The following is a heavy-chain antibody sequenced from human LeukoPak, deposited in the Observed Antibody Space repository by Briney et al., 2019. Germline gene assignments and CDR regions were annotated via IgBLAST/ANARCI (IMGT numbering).Heavy chain of an antibody. CDR3: ARFSNYDILTGYFGLDY. Sequence: GGSLRLSCAASGFTFSSYWMSWVRQAPGKGLEWVANIKQDGSEKYYVDSVKGRFTISRDNAKNSLYLQMNSLRAEDTAVYYCARFSNYDILTGYFGLDYWGQGTLVTVSS. CDR2: IKQDGSEK. J-gene: IGHJ4*02. CDR1: GFTFSSYW. V-gene: IGHV3-7*01. D-gene: IGHD3-9*01.